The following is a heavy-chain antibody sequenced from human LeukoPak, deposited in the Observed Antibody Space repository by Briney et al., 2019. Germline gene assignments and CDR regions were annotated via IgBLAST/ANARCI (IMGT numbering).Heavy chain of an antibody. CDR3: AKSEMSQIVLSAFDI. CDR1: GFTFDDYA. CDR2: ISWNSGSI. V-gene: IGHV3-9*01. D-gene: IGHD5/OR15-5a*01. Sequence: GRSLRLSCAASGFTFDDYAMHWVRQAPGKGLEWVSGISWNSGSIGYADSVKGRFTISRDNAKNSLYLQMNSLRAEDTALYHCAKSEMSQIVLSAFDIWGQGTMVTVSS. J-gene: IGHJ3*02.